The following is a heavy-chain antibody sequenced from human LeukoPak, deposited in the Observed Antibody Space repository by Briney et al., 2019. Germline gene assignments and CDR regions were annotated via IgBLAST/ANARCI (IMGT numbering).Heavy chain of an antibody. CDR2: INPNSGGT. Sequence: ASVKVSFKASGYTFTGYYMHWVRQAPGQGLEWMGRINPNSGGTNYAQKFQSRVTMTRDTSISTAYMELSRLRSDDTAVYYGARVWAHYYDSSGYYSLEEDYWGQGTLVTVSS. CDR3: ARVWAHYYDSSGYYSLEEDY. V-gene: IGHV1-2*06. J-gene: IGHJ4*02. D-gene: IGHD3-22*01. CDR1: GYTFTGYY.